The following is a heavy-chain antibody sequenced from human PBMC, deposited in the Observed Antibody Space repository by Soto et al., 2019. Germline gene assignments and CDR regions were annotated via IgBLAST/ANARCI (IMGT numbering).Heavy chain of an antibody. J-gene: IGHJ4*02. CDR3: ARHNYGSGSTYFDY. CDR2: IYYSGST. CDR1: GGSISSYY. V-gene: IGHV4-59*08. Sequence: SETLSLTCTVSGGSISSYYWSWIRQPPGKGLEWIGYIYYSGSTNYNPSLKSRVTISVDTSKNQFSLNLNSMTAAVTVVYYCARHNYGSGSTYFDYWGQGTLVTVSS. D-gene: IGHD3-10*01.